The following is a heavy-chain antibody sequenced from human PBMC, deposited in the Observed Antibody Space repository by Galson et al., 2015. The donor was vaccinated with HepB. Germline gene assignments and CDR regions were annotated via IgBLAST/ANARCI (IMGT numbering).Heavy chain of an antibody. V-gene: IGHV1-18*01. CDR3: ARGEYGVVITTGDAFDI. Sequence: SVKVSCKASGYTFTSYGISWVRQAPGQGLEWMGWISAYNGNTNYAQKLQGRVTMTTDTSTSTAYMELRSLRSDDTAVYYCARGEYGVVITTGDAFDIWGQGTMVTVSS. CDR1: GYTFTSYG. CDR2: ISAYNGNT. D-gene: IGHD3-22*01. J-gene: IGHJ3*02.